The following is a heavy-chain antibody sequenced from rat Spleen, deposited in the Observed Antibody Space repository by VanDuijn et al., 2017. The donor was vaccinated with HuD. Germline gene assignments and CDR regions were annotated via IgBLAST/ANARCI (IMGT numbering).Heavy chain of an antibody. Sequence: EVQLVESGGGLVQPGRSLKLSCAASGFTFSNYDMAWVRQAPTKGLEWVASISTSGGSTYYRDSVKGRFTVSRDNAKSTLYLQMDSLRSEDTATYYCASYPYWGQGASVTVSS. D-gene: IGHD3-8*01. J-gene: IGHJ4*01. CDR3: ASYPY. CDR1: GFTFSNYD. V-gene: IGHV5-25*01. CDR2: ISTSGGST.